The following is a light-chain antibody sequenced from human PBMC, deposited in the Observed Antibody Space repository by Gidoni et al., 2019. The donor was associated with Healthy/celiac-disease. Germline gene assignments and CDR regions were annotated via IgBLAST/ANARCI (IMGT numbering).Light chain of an antibody. Sequence: QSVLTQPPPVSGAPGQRIPTSCTGSSSNIGAGYDVPWYQQLPGTAPKLLIYGNSNRPSGVPDRFSGSKSGTSASLAITGLQAEDEADYYCQSYDSSLSGSDVVFGGGTKLTVL. CDR1: SSNIGAGYD. CDR3: QSYDSSLSGSDVV. V-gene: IGLV1-40*01. J-gene: IGLJ2*01. CDR2: GNS.